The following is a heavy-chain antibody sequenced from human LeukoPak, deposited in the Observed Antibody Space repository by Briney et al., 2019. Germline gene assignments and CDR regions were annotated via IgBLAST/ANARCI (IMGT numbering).Heavy chain of an antibody. CDR1: GFSVTTDSYC. J-gene: IGHJ4*02. Sequence: SETLSLTCTVSGFSVTTDSYCWGWIRQPPGKGLEWIGYDYCGGNANYDPSLKRRVTISVDTSKNQFSLTLTSVTAADTAVYFCARDHFGSLDSWGQGILVTVSS. V-gene: IGHV4-61*01. D-gene: IGHD3-10*01. CDR3: ARDHFGSLDS. CDR2: DYCGGNA.